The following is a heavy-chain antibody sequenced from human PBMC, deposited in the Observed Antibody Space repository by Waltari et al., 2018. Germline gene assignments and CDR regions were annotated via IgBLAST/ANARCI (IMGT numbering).Heavy chain of an antibody. Sequence: LQMQESGPGLAKPSETLSLTCSVSGESISSSPYYWAWIRQPPGKGLEWVSAISGSGGSTYYADSVKGRFTISRDNSKNTLYLQMNSLRAEDTAVYYCAKESAYDILTGYWYNPDAFDIWGQGTMVTVSS. CDR2: ISGSGGST. V-gene: IGHV3-23*01. J-gene: IGHJ3*02. D-gene: IGHD3-9*01. CDR3: AKESAYDILTGYWYNPDAFDI. CDR1: GESISSSPYY.